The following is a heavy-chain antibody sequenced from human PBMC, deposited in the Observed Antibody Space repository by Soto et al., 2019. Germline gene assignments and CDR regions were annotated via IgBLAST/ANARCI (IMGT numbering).Heavy chain of an antibody. CDR3: AHSTAITMVRGVIIGRFDY. CDR2: IYWNDDK. J-gene: IGHJ4*02. D-gene: IGHD3-10*01. V-gene: IGHV2-5*01. Sequence: ASGPTLVNPTQTLTLTCTFSGFSLSTSGVGVGWIRQPPGKALEWLALIYWNDDKRYSPSLKSRLTITKDTSKNQVVLTMTNMDPVDTATYYCAHSTAITMVRGVIIGRFDYWGQGTLVTVS. CDR1: GFSLSTSGVG.